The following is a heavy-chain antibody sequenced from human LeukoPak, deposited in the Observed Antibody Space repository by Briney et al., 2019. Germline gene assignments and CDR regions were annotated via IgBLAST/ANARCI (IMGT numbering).Heavy chain of an antibody. CDR1: GFTFSSYA. D-gene: IGHD6-19*01. CDR3: ATTYSSGWYSFDY. J-gene: IGHJ4*02. V-gene: IGHV3-53*01. Sequence: PGGSLRLSCAASGFTFSSYAMSWVRQAPGKGLEWVSVIYSGGSTYYADSVKGRFTISRDNSKNTLYLQMNSLRAEDTAVYYCATTYSSGWYSFDYWGQGTLVTVSS. CDR2: IYSGGST.